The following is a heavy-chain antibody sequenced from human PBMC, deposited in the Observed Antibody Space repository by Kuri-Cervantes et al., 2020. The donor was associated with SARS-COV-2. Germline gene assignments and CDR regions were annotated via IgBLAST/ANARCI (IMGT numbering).Heavy chain of an antibody. CDR2: IRYDGSNK. CDR1: GFTFSSYG. Sequence: GGSLRLSCAASGFTFSSYGMHWVRQAPGKGLEWVAFIRYDGSNKYYADSVKGRFTISRDNSKNTLYLQMNSLRAEDTAVYYCAKDSLRRPFYYYYYYMDVWGKGTTVTAP. CDR3: AKDSLRRPFYYYYYYMDV. J-gene: IGHJ6*03. D-gene: IGHD4-17*01. V-gene: IGHV3-30*02.